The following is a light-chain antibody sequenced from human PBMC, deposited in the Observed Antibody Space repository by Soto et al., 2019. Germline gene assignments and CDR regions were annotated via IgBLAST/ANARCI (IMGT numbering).Light chain of an antibody. Sequence: EIVLTQSPATLSLSPGERATLSCRASQSVNSFLAWYQQKPGQAPRLLIYDASNRAPGIPARFSGSGSGTEFTLTISSLEPEDFALYYCQQRSGWPRTFGRGTNLEFK. CDR1: QSVNSF. CDR3: QQRSGWPRT. CDR2: DAS. V-gene: IGKV3-11*01. J-gene: IGKJ2*01.